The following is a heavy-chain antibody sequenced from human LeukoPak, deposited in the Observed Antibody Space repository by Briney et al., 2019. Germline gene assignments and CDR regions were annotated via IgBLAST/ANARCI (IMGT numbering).Heavy chain of an antibody. V-gene: IGHV4-59*01. CDR1: GDSISSYY. CDR3: ARYIVGATWGFDY. Sequence: PSETLSLTCTVSGDSISSYYWSWIRQPPGKGLEWIGYIYYSGSTNYNPSLKSRVTISVDTPKNQFSLKLSSVTAADTAVYYCARYIVGATWGFDYWGQGALVTVSS. J-gene: IGHJ4*02. D-gene: IGHD1-26*01. CDR2: IYYSGST.